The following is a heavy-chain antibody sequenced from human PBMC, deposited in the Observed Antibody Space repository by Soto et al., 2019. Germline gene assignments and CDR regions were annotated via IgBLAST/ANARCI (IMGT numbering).Heavy chain of an antibody. J-gene: IGHJ3*02. CDR2: IYYSGST. D-gene: IGHD3-22*01. V-gene: IGHV4-31*03. CDR1: GGSISSGGYY. Sequence: SETLDLTCTVSGGSISSGGYYWSWIRQHPGKGLEWIGYIYYSGSTYYNPSLKSRVTISVDTSKNQFSLKLSSVTAADTAVYFCARHGYYYDSRGSTRAFDIWGHGTMVT. CDR3: ARHGYYYDSRGSTRAFDI.